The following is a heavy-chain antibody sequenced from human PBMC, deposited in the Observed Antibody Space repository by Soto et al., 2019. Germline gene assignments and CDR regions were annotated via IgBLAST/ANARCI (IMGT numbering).Heavy chain of an antibody. V-gene: IGHV3-23*01. D-gene: IGHD4-4*01. Sequence: EVQLLESGGGLVQPGGSLRLSCAASGFTFSSYAMSWVRQAPGKGLEWVSAISGSGGSTYYADSVKGRFTISRDNSKNTLYLQMNSLRAEDTAVYYCAADMGGWRNYDADVWGQGTTVTVSS. CDR2: ISGSGGST. CDR3: AADMGGWRNYDADV. CDR1: GFTFSSYA. J-gene: IGHJ6*02.